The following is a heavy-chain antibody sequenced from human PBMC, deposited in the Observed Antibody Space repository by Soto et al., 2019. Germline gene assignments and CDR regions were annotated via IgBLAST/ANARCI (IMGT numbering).Heavy chain of an antibody. D-gene: IGHD6-25*01. J-gene: IGHJ6*02. CDR1: GFIFSSYY. Sequence: EVQLVESGGGLVKPGGSLRLSCVGPGFIFSSYYMNWVRQAPGKGLEWVSSISGGSAYIYYADSVKGRFTISRDNAKNSLYLEMNSLRVEDTAVYYCVGVWRLVGQYGMDGCGQGTTVNVSS. CDR2: ISGGSAYI. V-gene: IGHV3-21*02. CDR3: VGVWRLVGQYGMDG.